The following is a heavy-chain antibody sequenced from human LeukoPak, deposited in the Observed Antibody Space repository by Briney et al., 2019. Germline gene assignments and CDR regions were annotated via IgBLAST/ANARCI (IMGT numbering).Heavy chain of an antibody. D-gene: IGHD2-2*01. J-gene: IGHJ4*02. Sequence: GASVKVSCKASGYTFTSYYMHWVRQAPGQGLEWMGIINPSGGSTSYAQKFQGRVTMTRDTSTSTVHMELSSLRSEDTAVYYCARLPRYCSSTSCPGGYFDYWGQGTLVTVSS. V-gene: IGHV1-46*01. CDR1: GYTFTSYY. CDR3: ARLPRYCSSTSCPGGYFDY. CDR2: INPSGGST.